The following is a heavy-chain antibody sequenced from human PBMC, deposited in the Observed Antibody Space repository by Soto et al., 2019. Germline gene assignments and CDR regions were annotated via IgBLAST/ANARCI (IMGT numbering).Heavy chain of an antibody. CDR1: GFTVSNNY. V-gene: IGHV3-53*01. Sequence: EVQLVESGGGLIQPGGSLRLSCAVSGFTVSNNYMSWVRQAPGKGLEGVSVIYSGGYTAYGDSVKGRFTISRDNSKNTLFLQRNSRGAAAPALYYWATQRGGGGYWGQGTLVTVSS. D-gene: IGHD6-25*01. CDR2: IYSGGYT. J-gene: IGHJ4*02. CDR3: ATQRGGGGY.